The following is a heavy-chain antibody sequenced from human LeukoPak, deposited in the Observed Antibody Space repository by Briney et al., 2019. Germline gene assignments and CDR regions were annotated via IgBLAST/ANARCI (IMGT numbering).Heavy chain of an antibody. V-gene: IGHV3-53*01. CDR3: ARGGYFDWSNYFDY. CDR2: IYSGGST. J-gene: IGHJ4*02. D-gene: IGHD3-9*01. CDR1: GFTVSSNY. Sequence: GGSPRLSCAASGFTVSSNYMSWVRQAPGKGLEWVSVIYSGGSTYYADSVKGRFTISRDNSKNTLYLQMNSLRAEDTAVYYCARGGYFDWSNYFDYWGQGTLVTVSS.